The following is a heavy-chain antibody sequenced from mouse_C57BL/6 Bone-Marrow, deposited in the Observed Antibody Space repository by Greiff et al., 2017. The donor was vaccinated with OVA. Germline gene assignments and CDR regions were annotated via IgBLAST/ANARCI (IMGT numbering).Heavy chain of an antibody. CDR2: IHPNSGST. D-gene: IGHD3-2*02. Sequence: VKLQQPGAELVKPGASVKLSCKASGYTFTSYWMHWVKQRPGQGLEWIGMIHPNSGSTNYNEKFKSKATLTVDKSSSTAYMQLSSLTSEDAAVYYCARQLRLRGCAYWGQGTLVTVSA. J-gene: IGHJ3*01. V-gene: IGHV1-64*01. CDR1: GYTFTSYW. CDR3: ARQLRLRGCAY.